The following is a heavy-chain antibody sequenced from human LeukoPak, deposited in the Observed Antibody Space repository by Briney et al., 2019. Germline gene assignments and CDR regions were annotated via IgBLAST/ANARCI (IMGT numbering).Heavy chain of an antibody. CDR1: GGSISSYY. J-gene: IGHJ4*02. CDR2: IYYSGST. Sequence: SETLSLTCTVSGGSISSYYLSWIRQPPGKGLEWIGYIYYSGSTNYNPSLKSRVTISVDTSKNQFSLKLSSVTAADTAVYYCARDSSNSEVLDYWGQGTLVTVSS. D-gene: IGHD6-6*01. CDR3: ARDSSNSEVLDY. V-gene: IGHV4-59*01.